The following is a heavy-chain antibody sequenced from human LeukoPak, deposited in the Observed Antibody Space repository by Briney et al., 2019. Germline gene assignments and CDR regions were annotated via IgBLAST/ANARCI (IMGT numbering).Heavy chain of an antibody. V-gene: IGHV1-2*02. D-gene: IGHD3/OR15-3a*01. CDR2: INPNSGGT. CDR3: ARGGGGDWLTHIDY. CDR1: GYTFTGYY. J-gene: IGHJ4*02. Sequence: ASVKVSFKASGYTFTGYYMHWVRQAPGQGLEWMGWINPNSGGTNYAQKFQGRVTMTRDTSISTAYMELSRLRSDDTAVYYCARGGGGDWLTHIDYWGQGTLVTVSS.